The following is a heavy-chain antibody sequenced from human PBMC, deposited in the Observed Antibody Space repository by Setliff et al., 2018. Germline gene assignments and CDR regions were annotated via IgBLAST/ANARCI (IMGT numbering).Heavy chain of an antibody. CDR2: ISSSSSYI. J-gene: IGHJ4*02. CDR3: VKDTGNGGNTGLDY. CDR1: GFTFSTYW. D-gene: IGHD2-15*01. V-gene: IGHV3-21*04. Sequence: GGSLRLSCAASGFTFSTYWMSWVRQAPGKGLEWVSSISSSSSYIYYADSVKGRFTISRDNAKNSLYLQMNSLRVEDTALYYCVKDTGNGGNTGLDYWGQGTLVTVSS.